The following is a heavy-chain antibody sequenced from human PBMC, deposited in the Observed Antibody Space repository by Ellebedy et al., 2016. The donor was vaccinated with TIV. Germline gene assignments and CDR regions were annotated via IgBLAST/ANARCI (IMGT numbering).Heavy chain of an antibody. CDR1: GYTFTTYI. V-gene: IGHV1-18*01. CDR2: VNTHKGNI. Sequence: ASVKVSXKASGYTFTTYIITWVRQGPGQGLEWMGWVNTHKGNINYAPKFRGRVTMTIDTSTSTVYMELRSLASDDTAVYYCTRDDRFSGTWYSAYFQYWGQGTLVTVSS. D-gene: IGHD2-15*01. CDR3: TRDDRFSGTWYSAYFQY. J-gene: IGHJ1*01.